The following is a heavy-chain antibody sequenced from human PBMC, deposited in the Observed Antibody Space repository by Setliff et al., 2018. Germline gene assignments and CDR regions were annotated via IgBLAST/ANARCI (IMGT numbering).Heavy chain of an antibody. Sequence: GGSLRLSCATSGFAFGGHGMNWVRQAPGKGLEWVSSIYAAGATFYADSVRGRFTISRDTYRNTVSLQMNDLRADDAAVYFCARSYCGGDCFSFPTDYYHYLDVWGKGTTVTVSS. CDR3: ARSYCGGDCFSFPTDYYHYLDV. D-gene: IGHD2-21*02. CDR1: GFAFGGHG. CDR2: IYAAGAT. V-gene: IGHV3-53*01. J-gene: IGHJ6*03.